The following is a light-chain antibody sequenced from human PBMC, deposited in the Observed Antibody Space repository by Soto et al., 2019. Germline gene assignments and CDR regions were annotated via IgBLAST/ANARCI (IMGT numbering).Light chain of an antibody. J-gene: IGLJ1*01. CDR3: CSYAGSSTLYV. V-gene: IGLV2-23*01. CDR1: SSDVGSYNL. Sequence: QSVLTQLASVSGSPGQSITISCTGTSSDVGSYNLVSWYQQHPGKAPKLMIYEGSKRPSGVSNRFSGSKSGNTASLTISGLQAEDEADYYCCSYAGSSTLYVFGNGTKVTVL. CDR2: EGS.